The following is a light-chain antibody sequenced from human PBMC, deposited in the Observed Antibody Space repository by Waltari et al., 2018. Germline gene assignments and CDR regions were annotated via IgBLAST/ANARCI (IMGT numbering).Light chain of an antibody. CDR2: HIS. Sequence: DIVFTQSPATLSLSPGERPTLSCRASQSVPTYLAWYQQKPGQAPRLLIYHISNRATGIPARFSGSGSGTDFTLTISSLEPEDFAVYFCQERSRWPFTFGQGTRLEFK. CDR1: QSVPTY. J-gene: IGKJ5*01. V-gene: IGKV3-11*01. CDR3: QERSRWPFT.